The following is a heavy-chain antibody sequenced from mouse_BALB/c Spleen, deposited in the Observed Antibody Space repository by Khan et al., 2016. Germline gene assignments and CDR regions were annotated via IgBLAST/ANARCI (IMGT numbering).Heavy chain of an antibody. V-gene: IGHV1-7*01. CDR2: INPSTGYT. CDR3: PYYGNYDY. D-gene: IGHD2-10*01. CDR1: GYTFTSYW. J-gene: IGHJ2*01. Sequence: QVQLQQSGAELAKPGASVKMSCKASGYTFTSYWMHWVKQRPGQGLEWIGYINPSTGYTEYNQKFKDKATLTADKSSRTAYMQLSRLTSEDSAVYYCPYYGNYDYWGQGTTLTVSS.